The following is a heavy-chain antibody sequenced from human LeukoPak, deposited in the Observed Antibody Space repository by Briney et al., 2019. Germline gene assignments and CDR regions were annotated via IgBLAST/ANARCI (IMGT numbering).Heavy chain of an antibody. Sequence: GGSLRLSCAASGFTFSTYWMSWARQTPGKGLEWVANIKQDGSETYYVDSVKGRFTISRDNGKNSLYLQMNGLRAEDTAVYYCARDRGADRFDYWGQGTLVTVSS. J-gene: IGHJ4*02. CDR3: ARDRGADRFDY. V-gene: IGHV3-7*01. CDR1: GFTFSTYW. D-gene: IGHD3-10*01. CDR2: IKQDGSET.